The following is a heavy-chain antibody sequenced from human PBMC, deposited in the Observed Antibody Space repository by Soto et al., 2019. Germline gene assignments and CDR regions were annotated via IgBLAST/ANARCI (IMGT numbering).Heavy chain of an antibody. CDR3: TRPHWNDVEFYYFGMDV. CDR2: VRNKANNYAT. Sequence: GGSLRLSCAASAFSFSDFAVHWVRQAPGKGLEWVGRVRNKANNYATAYAASVKGRFTISRDDSKNTAYLQMNSLKTEDTAVYYCTRPHWNDVEFYYFGMDVWGQGTTVTVSS. D-gene: IGHD1-1*01. V-gene: IGHV3-73*01. CDR1: AFSFSDFA. J-gene: IGHJ6*02.